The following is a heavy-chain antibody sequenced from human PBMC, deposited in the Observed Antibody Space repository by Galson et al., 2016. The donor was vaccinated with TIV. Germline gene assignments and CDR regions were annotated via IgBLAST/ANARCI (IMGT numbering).Heavy chain of an antibody. D-gene: IGHD6-13*01. CDR2: ISGGNSYI. CDR3: TRVPQTYSSSWYDFDY. V-gene: IGHV3-21*01. CDR1: GFTFSSHT. Sequence: SLRLSCAASGFTFSSHTMNWVRQALGTGLELVSSISGGNSYIYYADSVKGRFTISRDNAKNSLFLQMNSLRGEDTAVYYCTRVPQTYSSSWYDFDYWGQGALVTVSS. J-gene: IGHJ4*02.